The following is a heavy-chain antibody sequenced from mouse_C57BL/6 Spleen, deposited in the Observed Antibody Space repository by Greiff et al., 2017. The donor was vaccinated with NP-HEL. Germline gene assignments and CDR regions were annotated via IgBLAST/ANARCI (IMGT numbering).Heavy chain of an antibody. J-gene: IGHJ2*01. CDR1: GYAFSSYW. D-gene: IGHD3-2*02. CDR2: IYPGDGDT. CDR3: ARNLDSSGPLDY. V-gene: IGHV1-80*01. Sequence: VQLQQSGAELVKPGASVKISCKASGYAFSSYWMNWVKQRPGKGLEWIGQIYPGDGDTNYNGKFKGKATLTADKSSSTAYMQLSSLTSEDSAVYFCARNLDSSGPLDYWGQGTTLTVSS.